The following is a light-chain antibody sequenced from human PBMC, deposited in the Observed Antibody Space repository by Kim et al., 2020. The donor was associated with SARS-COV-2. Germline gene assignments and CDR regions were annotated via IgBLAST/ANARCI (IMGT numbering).Light chain of an antibody. J-gene: IGLJ2*01. V-gene: IGLV1-47*01. CDR2: RNN. CDR1: SSNIGSNY. CDR3: ASWDDSLSGVV. Sequence: ELTQPPSASGTPGQRVTISCSGDSSNIGSNYVYWYQQFPGMAPKVLIYRNNVRPSGVPDRFSVSKSGTSGSLAISGLRSEDEADYYCASWDDSLSGVVFGGGTQLTVL.